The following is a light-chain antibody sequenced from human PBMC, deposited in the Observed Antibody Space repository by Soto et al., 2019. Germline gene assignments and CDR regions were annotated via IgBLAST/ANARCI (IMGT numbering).Light chain of an antibody. V-gene: IGKV3-20*01. CDR2: GAS. Sequence: EIVLTQSPGTLSLSPGERATLSCRASQSVTSSYLAWYQQKPGQAPRLLIFGASSRATGIPDRFSGSGSGTDFTLTINRLEPEDFAVYYCQQYGSSPITFGQGTRLEIK. J-gene: IGKJ5*01. CDR3: QQYGSSPIT. CDR1: QSVTSSY.